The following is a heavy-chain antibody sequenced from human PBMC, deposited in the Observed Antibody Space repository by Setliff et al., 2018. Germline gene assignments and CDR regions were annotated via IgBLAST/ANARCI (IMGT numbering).Heavy chain of an antibody. CDR3: ARGINTVSWTPKY. D-gene: IGHD2-2*02. J-gene: IGHJ4*02. CDR1: GYTFTNYG. V-gene: IGHV1-18*01. Sequence: ASVKVSCKASGYTFTNYGFTWVRQAPGQGLEWMGMIITNTGKTSYPKKFQGRVTMTTDTYTGTGYMELRSLTSDDTAVYYCARGINTVSWTPKYWGQGTLVTVSS. CDR2: IITNTGKT.